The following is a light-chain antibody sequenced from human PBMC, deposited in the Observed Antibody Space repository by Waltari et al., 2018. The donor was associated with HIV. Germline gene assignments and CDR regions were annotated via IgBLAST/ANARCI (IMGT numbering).Light chain of an antibody. CDR3: VLYMGSGIWV. J-gene: IGLJ3*02. Sequence: QTVVTQEPSFSVSPGGTVTVTCALSSGSVSANYFPGWYQQAPGQAPRTLIYSTNVRSSGVPDRFSGSILGNKAALTITGAQADDESDYYCVLYMGSGIWVFGGGTRLTVL. CDR2: STN. CDR1: SGSVSANYF. V-gene: IGLV8-61*01.